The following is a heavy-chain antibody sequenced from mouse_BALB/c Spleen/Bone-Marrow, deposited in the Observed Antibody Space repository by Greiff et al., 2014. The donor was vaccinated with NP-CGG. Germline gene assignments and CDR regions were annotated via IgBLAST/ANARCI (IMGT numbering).Heavy chain of an antibody. CDR1: GYTFTSYV. D-gene: IGHD1-1*01. J-gene: IGHJ3*01. CDR2: INPYNDGT. V-gene: IGHV1-14*01. Sequence: VQLQQSGPELVKSGASVKMSCKASGYTFTSYVMHWVKQKPGQGLEWIGYINPYNDGTKYNEKFKGKVTLTSDTSSSTAYMELSSLTSEDSAVYYCARAYYYGSGGDSWFAYWGQGSLVTVSA. CDR3: ARAYYYGSGGDSWFAY.